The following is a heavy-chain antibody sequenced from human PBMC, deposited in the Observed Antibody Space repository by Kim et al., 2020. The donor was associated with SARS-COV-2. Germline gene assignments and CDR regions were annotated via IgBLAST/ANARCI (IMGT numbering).Heavy chain of an antibody. V-gene: IGHV3-23*01. J-gene: IGHJ4*02. Sequence: GGSLRLSCTASGFTFTSYAMTWVRQAPGKGLEWVSGISDSGGRTYYGDPVRGRFTIFRDNSKRTLYLQLNTLRVEDTALSYCAKAGQRLVWGYFDYWGQG. CDR1: GFTFTSYA. CDR2: ISDSGGRT. D-gene: IGHD6-13*01. CDR3: AKAGQRLVWGYFDY.